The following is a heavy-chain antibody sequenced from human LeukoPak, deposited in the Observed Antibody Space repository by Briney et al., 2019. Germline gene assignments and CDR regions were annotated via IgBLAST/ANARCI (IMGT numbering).Heavy chain of an antibody. V-gene: IGHV4-4*07. D-gene: IGHD3-16*01. CDR3: ARVGDYALKD. Sequence: SETLSLTCTVSGGSISNHYWSWIRQPAGKGLEWIGLFYNSGSTNCNPSLKSRVTMSVDTSKNQFSLKLSSVTAADTAVYYCARVGDYALKDWGQGTLVTVSS. J-gene: IGHJ4*02. CDR1: GGSISNHY. CDR2: FYNSGST.